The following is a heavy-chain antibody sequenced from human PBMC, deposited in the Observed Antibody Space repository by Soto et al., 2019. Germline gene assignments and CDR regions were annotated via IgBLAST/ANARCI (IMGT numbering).Heavy chain of an antibody. V-gene: IGHV6-1*01. J-gene: IGHJ4*03. Sequence: SQTLSLTCAIIGHSVSSNSAGLSWVRQSPSRGLEWLGRTYYRSEWYYEYAVSVRGRITIKPDTSKNQDSLQLNSVTPEDTAVYFCARGEQYSGRIFDYWGQGTLVTVSS. CDR2: TYYRSEWYY. CDR1: GHSVSSNSAG. CDR3: ARGEQYSGRIFDY. D-gene: IGHD1-26*01.